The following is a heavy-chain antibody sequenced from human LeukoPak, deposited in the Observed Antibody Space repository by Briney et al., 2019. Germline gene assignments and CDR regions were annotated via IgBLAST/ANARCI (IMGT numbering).Heavy chain of an antibody. CDR3: ARVGMYCSSTSCYTYWFDP. V-gene: IGHV4-38-2*02. Sequence: PSETLSLTCIVSGYSLSDGYYWAWIRQPPGKGLEWIANIYHSGTTYYNPSLKSRVTISMNTSKNHFSLKLSSVTAADTAVYYCARVGMYCSSTSCYTYWFDPWGQGTLVTVSS. CDR1: GYSLSDGYY. J-gene: IGHJ5*02. CDR2: IYHSGTT. D-gene: IGHD2-2*02.